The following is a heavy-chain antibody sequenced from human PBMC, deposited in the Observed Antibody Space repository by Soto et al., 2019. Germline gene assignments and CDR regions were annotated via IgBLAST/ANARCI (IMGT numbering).Heavy chain of an antibody. D-gene: IGHD2-8*02. V-gene: IGHV4-34*01. CDR3: ARDKITGLFDY. Sequence: PSDTLSLTFAVSGGSFSVYYWTWIRQPPGTGLEWIGEINHSGSTNYNPSLKSRVTISVDTSKNQFSLKLTSVTAADTAVYYCARDKITGLFDYWGQGTLVT. CDR2: INHSGST. CDR1: GGSFSVYY. J-gene: IGHJ4*02.